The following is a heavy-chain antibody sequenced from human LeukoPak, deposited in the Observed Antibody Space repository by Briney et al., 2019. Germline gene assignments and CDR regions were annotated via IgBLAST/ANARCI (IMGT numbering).Heavy chain of an antibody. Sequence: ASVKVSCKASGGTFSSYAISWVRQAPGQGLEWMGRIIPILGIANYAQKFQGRVTITADKSTSTAYMELSRLRSEDMAVYYCAGGLWFGVYYYGGMDVWGQGTTVTVSS. CDR2: IIPILGIA. CDR3: AGGLWFGVYYYGGMDV. CDR1: GGTFSSYA. V-gene: IGHV1-69*04. J-gene: IGHJ6*02. D-gene: IGHD3-10*01.